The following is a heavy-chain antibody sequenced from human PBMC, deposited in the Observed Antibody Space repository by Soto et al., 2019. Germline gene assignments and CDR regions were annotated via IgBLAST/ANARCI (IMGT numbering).Heavy chain of an antibody. Sequence: PSQTLSLTCAISGDSVSSNSAAWNWIRQSPSRGLEWLGRTYYRSKWYNDYAVSVKSRITINPDTSKNQFSLQLNSVTPEDTAVYYCARDISGPEPRIEFDAFDIWGQGTMVTVSS. D-gene: IGHD1-26*01. V-gene: IGHV6-1*01. CDR3: ARDISGPEPRIEFDAFDI. CDR1: GDSVSSNSAA. J-gene: IGHJ3*02. CDR2: TYYRSKWYN.